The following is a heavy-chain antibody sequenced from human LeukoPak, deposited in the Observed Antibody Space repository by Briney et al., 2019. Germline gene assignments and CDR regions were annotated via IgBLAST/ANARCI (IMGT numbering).Heavy chain of an antibody. D-gene: IGHD2-2*01. CDR2: IYTSGST. Sequence: PSETLSLTCTVSGGSISSYYWSWIRQPAGKGLEWIGRIYTSGSTNYNPSLKSRVTMSVDTSKNQFSLKLSSVTAADTAVYYCARGKVPAAYTYYYYMDVWGKGTTVTVSS. CDR1: GGSISSYY. V-gene: IGHV4-4*07. CDR3: ARGKVPAAYTYYYYMDV. J-gene: IGHJ6*03.